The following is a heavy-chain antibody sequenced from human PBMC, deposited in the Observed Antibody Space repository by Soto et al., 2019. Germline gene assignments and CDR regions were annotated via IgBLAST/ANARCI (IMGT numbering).Heavy chain of an antibody. CDR3: ARDRAYSNPKGYYYYGMDV. Sequence: SETLSLTCTVSGGSIISGYWSWIRQPPGKGLEWIGYISYSGSTNYNPSLKSRVTISVDTSKNQFSLKLSSVTAADTAVYYCARDRAYSNPKGYYYYGMDVWGQGTTVTVSS. V-gene: IGHV4-59*01. CDR1: GGSIISGY. J-gene: IGHJ6*02. CDR2: ISYSGST. D-gene: IGHD4-4*01.